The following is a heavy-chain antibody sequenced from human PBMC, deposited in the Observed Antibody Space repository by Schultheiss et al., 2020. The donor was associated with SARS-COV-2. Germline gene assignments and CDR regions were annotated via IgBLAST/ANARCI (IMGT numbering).Heavy chain of an antibody. D-gene: IGHD5-12*01. CDR3: ARGSGGGYEFDY. J-gene: IGHJ4*02. Sequence: GGSLRLSCAASGFSFSNYGMHWIRQAPGKGLEWVSALTGSGGSTYYADSVKGRFTISRDNAKNSLFLQMDSLTAEDTAVYYCARGSGGGYEFDYWGQGTLVTVSS. CDR2: LTGSGGST. CDR1: GFSFSNYG. V-gene: IGHV3-23*01.